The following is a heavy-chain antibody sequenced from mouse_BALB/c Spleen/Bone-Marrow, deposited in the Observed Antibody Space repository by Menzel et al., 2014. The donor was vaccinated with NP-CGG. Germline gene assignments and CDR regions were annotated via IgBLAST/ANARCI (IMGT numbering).Heavy chain of an antibody. CDR2: IYPYNGGT. D-gene: IGHD2-3*01. J-gene: IGHJ3*01. V-gene: IGHV1S29*02. CDR3: ASGWLLSWFAY. Sequence: EVQLQQSGPELVKPGASVKISCKASGYTFTDYNMHWVKQSHGRSLEWIGYIYPYNGGTGYNQKFKSKATLTVDNSSSTAYMELRSLTSEDSAVDYCASGWLLSWFAYWGQGTLVTVSA. CDR1: GYTFTDYN.